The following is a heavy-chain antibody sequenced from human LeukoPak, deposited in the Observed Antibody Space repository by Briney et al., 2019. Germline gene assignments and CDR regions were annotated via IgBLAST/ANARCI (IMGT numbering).Heavy chain of an antibody. J-gene: IGHJ4*01. V-gene: IGHV3-9*01. CDR1: GFTFDDYA. D-gene: IGHD3-22*01. Sequence: GGSLRLSCAASGFTFDDYAMHWVRQAPGKGLEWVSGINWNGGSIGYADSVKGRFTISRDNTKNSLYLQMNSLRAEDTALYYCARDALISLSFNFWGRGTLVTVSS. CDR2: INWNGGSI. CDR3: ARDALISLSFNF.